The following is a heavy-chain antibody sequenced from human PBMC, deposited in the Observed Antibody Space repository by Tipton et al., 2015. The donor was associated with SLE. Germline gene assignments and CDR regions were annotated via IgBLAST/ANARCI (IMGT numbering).Heavy chain of an antibody. CDR3: ARRIEMATAHDAFDI. CDR1: GGSTSSSSYY. CDR2: IYYSGST. V-gene: IGHV4-39*07. Sequence: TLSLTCTVSGGSTSSSSYYWGWIRHPPGKGLEWIGSIYYSGSTYYNPSLKSRVTISVDTSKNQFSLKLSSVTAADTAVYYCARRIEMATAHDAFDIWGQGTMVTVSS. D-gene: IGHD5-24*01. J-gene: IGHJ3*02.